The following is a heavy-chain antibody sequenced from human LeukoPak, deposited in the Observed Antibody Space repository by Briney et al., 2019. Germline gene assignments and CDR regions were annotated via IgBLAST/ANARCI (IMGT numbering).Heavy chain of an antibody. Sequence: GGSLRLSCAASGFTFDDYGMSWVRQAPGKGLEWVSGINWNGGSTGYADSVKGRFTISRDNAKNSLYLQMNSLRAEDTALYYCAREWELRSAPGAFDIWGQGTMVTVSS. J-gene: IGHJ3*02. V-gene: IGHV3-20*04. CDR2: INWNGGST. D-gene: IGHD1-26*01. CDR1: GFTFDDYG. CDR3: AREWELRSAPGAFDI.